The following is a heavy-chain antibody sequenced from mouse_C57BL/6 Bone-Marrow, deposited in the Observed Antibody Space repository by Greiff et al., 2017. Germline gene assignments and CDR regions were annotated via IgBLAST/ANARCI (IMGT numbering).Heavy chain of an antibody. J-gene: IGHJ2*01. CDR3: ARINYYFDY. CDR2: INPSSGYT. Sequence: VKLMESGAELARPGASVKMSCKASGYTFTSYTMHWVKQRPGQGLEWIGYINPSSGYTKYNQKFKDKATLTADKSSSTAYMQLSSLTSEDSAVYYCARINYYFDYWGQGTTLTVSS. V-gene: IGHV1-4*01. D-gene: IGHD1-3*01. CDR1: GYTFTSYT.